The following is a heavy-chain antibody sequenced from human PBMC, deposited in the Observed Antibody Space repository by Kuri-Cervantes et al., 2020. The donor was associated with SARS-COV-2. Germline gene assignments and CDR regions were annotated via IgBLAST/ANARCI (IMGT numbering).Heavy chain of an antibody. CDR3: ASYYDSSGYYYYYYMDV. D-gene: IGHD3-22*01. J-gene: IGHJ6*03. CDR1: GFTFSSCA. CDR2: ISGSGGST. Sequence: GESLKISCAASGFTFSSCAMSWVRQAPGKGLEWVSAISGSGGSTYYADSVKGRFTISRDNSKNTLYLQMNSLRAEDTAVYYCASYYDSSGYYYYYYMDVWGKGTTVTVSS. V-gene: IGHV3-23*01.